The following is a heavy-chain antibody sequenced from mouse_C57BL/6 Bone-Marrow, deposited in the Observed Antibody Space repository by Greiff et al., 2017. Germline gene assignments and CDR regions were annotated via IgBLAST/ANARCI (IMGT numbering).Heavy chain of an antibody. V-gene: IGHV5-16*01. CDR3: ARERNYYSNYDYAMDY. D-gene: IGHD2-5*01. CDR2: INYDGSST. J-gene: IGHJ4*01. CDR1: GFTFSDYY. Sequence: EVQLVESEGGLVQPGRSMKLSCTASGFTFSDYYMAWVRQVPEKGLEWVANINYDGSSTYYLDSLKSRFIISRDNAKNILYLQMSSLKSEDTATYYCARERNYYSNYDYAMDYWGQGTSVTVSS.